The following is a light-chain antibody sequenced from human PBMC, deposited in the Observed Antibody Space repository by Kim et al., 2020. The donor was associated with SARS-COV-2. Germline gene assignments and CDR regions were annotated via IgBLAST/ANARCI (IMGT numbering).Light chain of an antibody. CDR2: ATS. V-gene: IGKV3-20*01. J-gene: IGKJ1*01. CDR3: QQYGSSPRT. Sequence: EVVLTQSPGTLSLSLGERATLSCRTSQSVSSSYVAWYQQKPGQAPSLLIYATSTRATGIPDRFSGSGSGTVFTPTISRLEPEDFAVYYCQQYGSSPRTFGHGTKVDIK. CDR1: QSVSSSY.